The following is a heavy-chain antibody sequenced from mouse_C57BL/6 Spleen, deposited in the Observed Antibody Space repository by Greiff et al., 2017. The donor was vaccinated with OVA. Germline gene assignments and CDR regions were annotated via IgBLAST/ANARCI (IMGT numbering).Heavy chain of an antibody. D-gene: IGHD1-1*01. V-gene: IGHV5-16*01. CDR2: INYDGSST. J-gene: IGHJ1*03. Sequence: EVQLVESEGGLVQPGSSMKLSCTASGFTFSDYYMAWVRQVPEKGLEWVANINYDGSSTYYLDSLKSRFIISRDNAKNILYLQMSSLKSEDTATYYCAREGDYGSPYWYFDVWGTGTTVTVSS. CDR1: GFTFSDYY. CDR3: AREGDYGSPYWYFDV.